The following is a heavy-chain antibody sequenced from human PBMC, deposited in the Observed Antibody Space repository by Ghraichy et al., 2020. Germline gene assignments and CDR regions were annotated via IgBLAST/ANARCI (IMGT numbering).Heavy chain of an antibody. CDR3: TTESVWFGELYY. J-gene: IGHJ4*02. Sequence: GGSLRLSCAASGFIFSNAWMSWVRQAPGKGLEWVGRIKSKADGGTTDYAAPVKGRFTISRDDSKNTLYLQMNSLKTEDTAVYYCTTESVWFGELYYWGQGTLVTVSS. V-gene: IGHV3-15*01. CDR1: GFIFSNAW. CDR2: IKSKADGGTT. D-gene: IGHD3-10*01.